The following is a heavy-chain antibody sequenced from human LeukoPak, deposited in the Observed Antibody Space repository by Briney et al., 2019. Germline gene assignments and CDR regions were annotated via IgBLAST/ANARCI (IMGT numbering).Heavy chain of an antibody. J-gene: IGHJ2*01. D-gene: IGHD4-17*01. CDR1: GFTFSNYW. Sequence: PGGSLRLSCVASGFTFSNYWMHWVRQPPGKGLVWVSRIYVDGRTTNYADSVKGRFTISRDNAKNTLYLQMNSLRAEDTAVYYCAKEVLDYESPYWHFDLWGRGTLVTVSS. CDR3: AKEVLDYESPYWHFDL. V-gene: IGHV3-74*01. CDR2: IYVDGRTT.